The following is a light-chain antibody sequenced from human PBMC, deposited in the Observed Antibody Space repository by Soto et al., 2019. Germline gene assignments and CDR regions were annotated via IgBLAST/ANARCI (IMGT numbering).Light chain of an antibody. CDR2: SNN. J-gene: IGLJ3*02. CDR3: ATWDDSLSGPV. CDR1: TSNIGSKT. Sequence: QSVLTQPPSASGTPGQRVTISCSGSTSNIGSKTVSWYQQLPGSAPRVLIYSNNQRPSGVPDRFSGSKSGASASLAISGLRSDDDADYYCATWDDSLSGPVFGGGTKVTVL. V-gene: IGLV1-44*01.